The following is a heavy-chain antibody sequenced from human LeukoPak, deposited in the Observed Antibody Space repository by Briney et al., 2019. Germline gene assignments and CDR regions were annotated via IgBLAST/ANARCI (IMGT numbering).Heavy chain of an antibody. J-gene: IGHJ4*02. D-gene: IGHD1-14*01. CDR3: ARDPDLYYFDY. CDR1: GFTFSSYW. V-gene: IGHV3-7*01. Sequence: LSGGSLRLSCAASGFTFSSYWMIWVRQAPGKGLEWVANIKQDGSEKYYVDSVKGRFIISRDNAKNSLYLQMNSLRAEDTAVYYCARDPDLYYFDYWGQGTLVTVSS. CDR2: IKQDGSEK.